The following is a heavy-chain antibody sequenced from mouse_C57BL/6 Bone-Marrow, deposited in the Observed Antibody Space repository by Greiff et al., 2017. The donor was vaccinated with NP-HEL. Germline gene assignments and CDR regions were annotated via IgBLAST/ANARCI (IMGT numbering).Heavy chain of an antibody. Sequence: VQLQQSGPELVKPGASVKISCKASGYSFTSYYIHWVKQRPGQGLEWIGWIYPGSGNTKYNEKFKGKATLTADTSSSTAYMQLSSLTSEDSAVYYCARYSLYGFDYWGQGTTLTVSS. D-gene: IGHD1-1*01. J-gene: IGHJ2*01. CDR1: GYSFTSYY. CDR2: IYPGSGNT. CDR3: ARYSLYGFDY. V-gene: IGHV1-66*01.